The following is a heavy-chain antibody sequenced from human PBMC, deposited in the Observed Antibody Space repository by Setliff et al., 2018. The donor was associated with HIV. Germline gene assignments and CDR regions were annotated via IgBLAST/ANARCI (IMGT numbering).Heavy chain of an antibody. CDR3: ARGLAVAGKSYYYYYYMDV. D-gene: IGHD6-19*01. CDR1: GYTFASYD. J-gene: IGHJ6*03. Sequence: ASVKVSCKASGYTFASYDINWVRQATGQGLEWMGWMSPNSGNAGYAQKFQGRVTMTRNTSISTAYMELSSLRSEDTAVYYCARGLAVAGKSYYYYYYMDVWGKGTTVTVSS. CDR2: MSPNSGNA. V-gene: IGHV1-8*01.